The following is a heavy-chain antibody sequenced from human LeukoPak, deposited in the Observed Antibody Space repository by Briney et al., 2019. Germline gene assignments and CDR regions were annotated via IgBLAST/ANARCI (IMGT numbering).Heavy chain of an antibody. J-gene: IGHJ4*02. V-gene: IGHV3-21*01. CDR3: ARGNGLYDSSGYYYY. Sequence: GGSLRLSCAASGFTFSSYSMNWVRQAPGKGLEWVSSISSSSSYIYYADSVKGRFTISRDNSKNTLYLQMNSLRAEDTAVYYCARGNGLYDSSGYYYYWGQGTLVTVSS. CDR2: ISSSSSYI. CDR1: GFTFSSYS. D-gene: IGHD3-22*01.